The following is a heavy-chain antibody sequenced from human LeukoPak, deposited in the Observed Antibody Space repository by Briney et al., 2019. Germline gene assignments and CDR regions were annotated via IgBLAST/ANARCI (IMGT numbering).Heavy chain of an antibody. CDR3: ARGWEHGYYKYGMDV. Sequence: GGSQTLSRAHSGFTLSRYWVSWDSQAVGEALERVANIKQDGSEKYYVDSVKGRFTISRDNAKNSLYLQMNSLRAEDTAVYYCARGWEHGYYKYGMDVWGQGTTVTVSS. D-gene: IGHD1-26*01. CDR2: IKQDGSEK. V-gene: IGHV3-7*01. CDR1: GFTLSRYW. J-gene: IGHJ6*02.